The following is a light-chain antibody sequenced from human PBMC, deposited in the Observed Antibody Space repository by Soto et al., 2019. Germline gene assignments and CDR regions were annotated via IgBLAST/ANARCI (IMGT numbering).Light chain of an antibody. Sequence: DIQLTQSPSFLSASVGDRVTITCRASQGISSYFAWYQQKPGKAPKLLIYAVSTLQSGVPPRFGGSASGTEFTLPINSLQTEDFATYYFQQLDSCRLTFGGGTKVEIK. CDR3: QQLDSCRLT. CDR2: AVS. J-gene: IGKJ4*01. V-gene: IGKV1-9*01. CDR1: QGISSY.